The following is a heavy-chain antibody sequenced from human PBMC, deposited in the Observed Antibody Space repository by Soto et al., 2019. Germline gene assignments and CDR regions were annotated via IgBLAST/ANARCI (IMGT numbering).Heavy chain of an antibody. Sequence: PGGSLRLSCAASGFTVSSNYMSWVRQAPGKGLEWVSVIYSGGSTYYADSVKGRFTISRHNSKNTLYLQMNSLRAEDTAVYYCAREGPYYYDSSGYGFCCYFDIWGQGTMVTVSS. CDR1: GFTVSSNY. J-gene: IGHJ3*02. CDR2: IYSGGST. D-gene: IGHD3-22*01. CDR3: AREGPYYYDSSGYGFCCYFDI. V-gene: IGHV3-53*04.